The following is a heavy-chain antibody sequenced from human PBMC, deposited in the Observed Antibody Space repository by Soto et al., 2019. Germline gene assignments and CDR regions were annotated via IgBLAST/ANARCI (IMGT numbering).Heavy chain of an antibody. D-gene: IGHD6-6*01. CDR2: ISGSGGST. Sequence: PGGSLRLSCAASGFTFSSYAMSWVRQAPGKGLEWVSAISGSGGSTYYADSVKGRFTISRDNSKNTLYLQMNSLRAEDTAVYYCAKGESFSSSSGCDYWGQGTLVTVSS. CDR1: GFTFSSYA. V-gene: IGHV3-23*01. CDR3: AKGESFSSSSGCDY. J-gene: IGHJ4*02.